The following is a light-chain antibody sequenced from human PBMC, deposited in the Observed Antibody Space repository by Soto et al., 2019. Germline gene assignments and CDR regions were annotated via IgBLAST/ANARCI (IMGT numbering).Light chain of an antibody. CDR1: SSNIGNNP. V-gene: IGLV1-44*01. Sequence: QSVLTQPPSASGTPGQRVTVSCSGSSSNIGNNPVNWFQQLPGTAPKLLIYSNDQRPSVVPDRFSGSKSSTSASLAIGGLPAEDEDDYYCAAWDGSLSAYVFGTGTKVTVL. CDR3: AAWDGSLSAYV. J-gene: IGLJ1*01. CDR2: SND.